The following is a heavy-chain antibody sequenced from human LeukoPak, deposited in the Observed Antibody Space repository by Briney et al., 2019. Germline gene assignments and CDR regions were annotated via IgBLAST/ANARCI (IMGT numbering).Heavy chain of an antibody. Sequence: GGSLRLSCAASGFTFSSYAMHWVRQAPGKGLEYVSAISSNGGSTYYANSVKGRFTISRDNSKNTLYLQMGSLRAEDMAVYYCARERPGDAFDIWGQGTMVTVSS. CDR3: ARERPGDAFDI. J-gene: IGHJ3*02. CDR2: ISSNGGST. V-gene: IGHV3-64*01. D-gene: IGHD2-2*01. CDR1: GFTFSSYA.